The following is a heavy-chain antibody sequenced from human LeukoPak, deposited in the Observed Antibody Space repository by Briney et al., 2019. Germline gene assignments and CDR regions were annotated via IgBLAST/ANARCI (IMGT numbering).Heavy chain of an antibody. V-gene: IGHV4-59*13. Sequence: SETLSLTCTVSGGSITNFYWGWIRQPPGTGLEWIGYILYTGITSYNPSLNSRLTMSVDTSINQFSLSLSSVTAADTATYYCVRYLSSGLDLWGQGIPVIVSS. D-gene: IGHD3-22*01. CDR2: ILYTGIT. CDR3: VRYLSSGLDL. J-gene: IGHJ5*02. CDR1: GGSITNFY.